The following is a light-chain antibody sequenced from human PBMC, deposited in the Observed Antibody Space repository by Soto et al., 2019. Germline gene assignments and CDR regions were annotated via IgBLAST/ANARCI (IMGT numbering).Light chain of an antibody. CDR3: QVWDSSLVV. J-gene: IGLJ2*01. CDR1: NIGNKN. CDR2: RDT. V-gene: IGLV3-9*01. Sequence: SYELTQPLSVSVALGQTARITCGGNNIGNKNVHWYQQKPGQAPVVVIYRDTNRPSGIPERFSGSSSGNTATLTISRAQAGDEADYYCQVWDSSLVVFGGGTKLTVL.